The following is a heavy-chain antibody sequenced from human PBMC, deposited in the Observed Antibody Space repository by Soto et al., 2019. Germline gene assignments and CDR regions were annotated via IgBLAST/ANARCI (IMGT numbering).Heavy chain of an antibody. CDR2: IIPIFGTA. J-gene: IGHJ4*02. V-gene: IGHV1-69*01. CDR3: ARDYGHDCSGGSCYFYF. Sequence: QVQLVQSGAEVKKPGSSVKVSCKASGGTFSGYAISWVRQAPGQGLEWMGGIIPIFGTANYAQKFQGRVTITADESTSTAHMELSSLRSEDTTVYYCARDYGHDCSGGSCYFYFWGQGTLVTVSS. CDR1: GGTFSGYA. D-gene: IGHD2-15*01.